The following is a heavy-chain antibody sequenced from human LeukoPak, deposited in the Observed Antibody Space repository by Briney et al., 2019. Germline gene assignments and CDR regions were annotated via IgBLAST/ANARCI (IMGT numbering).Heavy chain of an antibody. D-gene: IGHD3-22*01. CDR3: ARERRGYYIFDY. J-gene: IGHJ4*02. Sequence: ASVKVSCKASGYTFTGYYMHWARQAPGQGLEWMGWINPNSGGTNYAQKFQGRVTMTRDTSISTAYMELSRLRSDDTAVYYCARERRGYYIFDYWGQGTLVTVSS. CDR1: GYTFTGYY. V-gene: IGHV1-2*02. CDR2: INPNSGGT.